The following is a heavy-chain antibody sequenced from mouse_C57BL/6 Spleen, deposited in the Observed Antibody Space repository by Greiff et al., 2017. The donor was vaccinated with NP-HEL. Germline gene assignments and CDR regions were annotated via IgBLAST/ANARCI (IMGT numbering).Heavy chain of an antibody. Sequence: QVQLQQSGAELVRPGTSVKVSCKASGYAFSNYLIEWVKQRPGQGLEWIGVINPGSGGTNYNEKFKGKATLTADKSSSTAYMQLSSLTSEDSAVYFCAREAYFDYWGQGTTLTVSS. CDR1: GYAFSNYL. CDR2: INPGSGGT. V-gene: IGHV1-54*01. J-gene: IGHJ2*01. CDR3: AREAYFDY.